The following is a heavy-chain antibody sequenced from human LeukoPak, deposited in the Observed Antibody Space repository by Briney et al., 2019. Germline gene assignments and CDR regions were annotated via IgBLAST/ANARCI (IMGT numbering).Heavy chain of an antibody. CDR1: GFTFSSYG. Sequence: GGSLRLSCAASGFTFSSYGMSWVRQAPGKGLEWVSAISGSGGSTYYADSVKGRFTISRDNSKNTLYLQMNSLRPEDTAVYYCAKDYAGSGTFDYWGQGTLVTVSS. J-gene: IGHJ4*02. CDR2: ISGSGGST. V-gene: IGHV3-23*01. D-gene: IGHD3-10*01. CDR3: AKDYAGSGTFDY.